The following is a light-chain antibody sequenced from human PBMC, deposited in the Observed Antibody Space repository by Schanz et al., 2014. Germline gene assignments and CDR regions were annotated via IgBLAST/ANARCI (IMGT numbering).Light chain of an antibody. CDR1: SSDVGGYKV. CDR3: SSYGDTNIPKV. V-gene: IGLV2-8*01. Sequence: QSALTQPASVSGSPGQGVTISCSGTSSDVGGYKVVSWYQQHPGKAPKLMINDVSKQPSGVPDRCSGSKSGNTASLTVSGLQREDEAEYYCSSYGDTNIPKVFGGGTKLTVL. J-gene: IGLJ2*01. CDR2: DVS.